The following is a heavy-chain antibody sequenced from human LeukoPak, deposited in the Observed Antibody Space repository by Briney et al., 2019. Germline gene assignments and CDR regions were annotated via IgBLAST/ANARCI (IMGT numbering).Heavy chain of an antibody. CDR3: ARLGFGEYYFDY. V-gene: IGHV4-39*01. Sequence: KPSETLSLPCTVSGGPNSSSSYHRGRIPQPPGKGLGRIGSVYYSGSTYYNPSLKSRVTISVDTSKNQFSLKLSSVTAADTAVYYCARLGFGEYYFDYWGQGTLVTVSS. CDR1: GGPNSSSSYH. D-gene: IGHD3-10*01. CDR2: VYYSGST. J-gene: IGHJ4*02.